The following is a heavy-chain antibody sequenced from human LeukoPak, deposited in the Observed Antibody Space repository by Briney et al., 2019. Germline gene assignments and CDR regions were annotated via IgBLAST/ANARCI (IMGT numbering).Heavy chain of an antibody. CDR3: ARDSVVAVAGSGYNWFDP. Sequence: GGSLRLSCAASGFPSSNYYINWVRQAPGKGLEWVSSISSDSSYIYYADSLKGRFTISRDNAKNSLYLQMNSLRAEDTAVYYCARDSVVAVAGSGYNWFDPWGQGTLVTVSS. V-gene: IGHV3-21*01. D-gene: IGHD6-19*01. CDR1: GFPSSNYY. CDR2: ISSDSSYI. J-gene: IGHJ5*02.